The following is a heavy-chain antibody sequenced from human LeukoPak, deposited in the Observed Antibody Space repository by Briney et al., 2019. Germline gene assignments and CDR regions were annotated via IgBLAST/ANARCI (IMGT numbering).Heavy chain of an antibody. Sequence: ASVKVSCKASGYTFTSYGISWVRQAPGQGLEWMGWISAYNGNTNYAQKLQGRVTMTTDTSTSTAYMELRSLRSDDTAVYYCARGSRYFDWTPKKNWSDPWGQGTLVTVSS. CDR1: GYTFTSYG. CDR3: ARGSRYFDWTPKKNWSDP. J-gene: IGHJ5*02. V-gene: IGHV1-18*01. CDR2: ISAYNGNT. D-gene: IGHD3-9*01.